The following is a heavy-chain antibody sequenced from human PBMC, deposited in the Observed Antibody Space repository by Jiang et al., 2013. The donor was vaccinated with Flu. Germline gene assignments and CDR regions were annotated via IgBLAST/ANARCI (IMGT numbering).Heavy chain of an antibody. V-gene: IGHV7-4-1*04. CDR2: INTHTRNP. CDR3: ARSLSPLSSSWPFDY. D-gene: IGHD6-13*01. Sequence: QSGSELRETGASVTVSCKASGYIFTEYPINWVRQAPGQGPEWMGWINTHTRNPTSARGFTGRFVFSLDTSMNVAYLQINNLRTEDTAIYFCARSLSPLSSSWPFDYWGQGTRVTVSS. CDR1: GYIFTEYP. J-gene: IGHJ4*02.